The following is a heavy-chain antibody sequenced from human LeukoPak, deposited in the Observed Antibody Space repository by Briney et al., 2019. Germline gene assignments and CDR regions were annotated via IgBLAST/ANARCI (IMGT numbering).Heavy chain of an antibody. CDR2: INHSGST. J-gene: IGHJ3*02. V-gene: IGHV4-34*01. D-gene: IGHD3-9*01. CDR1: GGSFSGYY. CDR3: ARAGYDILTGYLGANDAFDI. Sequence: SETLSLTCAVYGGSFSGYYWSWIRQPPGKGLEWIGEINHSGSTNYNPSLKSRVTISVDTSKNQFSLKLSSVTAADTAVYYCARAGYDILTGYLGANDAFDIWGQGTMVTVSS.